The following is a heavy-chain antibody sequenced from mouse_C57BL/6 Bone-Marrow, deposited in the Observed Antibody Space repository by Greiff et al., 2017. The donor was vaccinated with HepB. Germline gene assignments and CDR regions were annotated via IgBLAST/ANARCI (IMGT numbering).Heavy chain of an antibody. CDR2: IYPGSGST. CDR3: ARRGNSSVLYAMDY. CDR1: GYTFTSYW. D-gene: IGHD3-2*02. Sequence: QVQLQHPGAELVKPGASVKMSCKASGYTFTSYWITWVKQRPGQGLEWIGDIYPGSGSTNYNEKFKSKATLTVDTSSSTAYMQLSSLTSEDSAVYYCARRGNSSVLYAMDYWGQGTSVTVSS. J-gene: IGHJ4*01. V-gene: IGHV1-55*01.